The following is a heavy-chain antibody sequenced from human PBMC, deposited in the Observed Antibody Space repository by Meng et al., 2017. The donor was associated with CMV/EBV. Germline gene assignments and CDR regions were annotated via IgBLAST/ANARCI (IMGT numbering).Heavy chain of an antibody. Sequence: SETLSLTCTVSGGSISSSSYYWGWIRQPPGKGLEWIGEINHSGSTNYNPSLKSRVTISVDTSKNQFSLKLSSVTAADTAVYYCARGTGRSITIFGVVTHYYYGMDVWGQGTTVTVSS. CDR2: INHSGST. CDR1: GGSISSSSYY. D-gene: IGHD3-3*01. J-gene: IGHJ6*02. CDR3: ARGTGRSITIFGVVTHYYYGMDV. V-gene: IGHV4-39*07.